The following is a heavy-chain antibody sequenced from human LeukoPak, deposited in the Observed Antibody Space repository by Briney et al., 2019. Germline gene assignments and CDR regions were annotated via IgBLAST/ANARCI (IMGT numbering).Heavy chain of an antibody. Sequence: GGSLRLSCAASGFTLSSYGMHWIRQAPGKGLDCVAYISSTSSYTNYADSVRGRFTISRDNAKNSLYLQMNSLRAEDTAVYYCARAPIVVDFGMDVWGQGTMVTVSS. D-gene: IGHD2-15*01. CDR1: GFTLSSYG. J-gene: IGHJ6*02. CDR3: ARAPIVVDFGMDV. CDR2: ISSTSSYT. V-gene: IGHV3-21*05.